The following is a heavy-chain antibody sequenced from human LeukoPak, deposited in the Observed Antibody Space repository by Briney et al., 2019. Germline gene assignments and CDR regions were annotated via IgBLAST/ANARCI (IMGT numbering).Heavy chain of an antibody. J-gene: IGHJ4*02. CDR1: GGTFSSYA. CDR2: IIPIFGTA. V-gene: IGHV1-69*05. Sequence: GASVKVSCKASGGTFSSYAISWVRQAPGQGLEWMGGIIPIFGTANYAQKFQGRVTITTDESTSTAYMELSSLRSEDTAVYYCARDLGPKKGVSYFDYWGQGTLVAVSS. CDR3: ARDLGPKKGVSYFDY.